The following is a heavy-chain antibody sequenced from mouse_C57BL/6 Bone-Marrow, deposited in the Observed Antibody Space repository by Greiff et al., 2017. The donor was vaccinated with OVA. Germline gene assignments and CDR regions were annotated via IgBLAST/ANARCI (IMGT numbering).Heavy chain of an antibody. V-gene: IGHV14-4*01. CDR2: IDPENGDT. Sequence: EVQLQQSVAELVRPGASVKLSCTASGFNIKDDYMHWVKQRPEQGLEWIGWIDPENGDTEYASKFQGKATITADKSSNTAYLQLSSLTSEDTAVYYCTTAYYSNYYAMDYWGQGTSVTVSS. CDR3: TTAYYSNYYAMDY. CDR1: GFNIKDDY. J-gene: IGHJ4*01. D-gene: IGHD2-5*01.